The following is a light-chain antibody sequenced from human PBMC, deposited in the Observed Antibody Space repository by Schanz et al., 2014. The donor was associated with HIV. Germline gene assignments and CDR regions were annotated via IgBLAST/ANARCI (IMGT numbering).Light chain of an antibody. CDR3: SSLSTSGAPL. CDR1: SGDVGSYNY. V-gene: IGLV2-14*03. CDR2: GVN. J-gene: IGLJ1*01. Sequence: QSVLTQPASVSGSPGQSISISCTGTSGDVGSYNYVSWYQQHPGKAPKILIHGVNNRPSGVSHRFSGSRSGITASLTIYDLQREDEADYYCSSLSTSGAPLFGTGTKLTVL.